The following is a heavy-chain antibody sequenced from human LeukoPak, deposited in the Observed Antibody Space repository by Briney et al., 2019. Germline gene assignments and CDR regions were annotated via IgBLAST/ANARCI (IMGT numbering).Heavy chain of an antibody. CDR1: GYTFTSYA. J-gene: IGHJ5*02. CDR2: INTNTGNP. V-gene: IGHV7-4-1*02. CDR3: ARDRRPLGMVRGVITSWFDP. Sequence: ASVKVSCKASGYTFTSYAMNWVRQAPGQGLEWMGWINTNTGNPTYAQGFTGRFVFSLDTSVSTAYLQISSLKAEDTAVYYCARDRRPLGMVRGVITSWFDPWGQGTLVTVSS. D-gene: IGHD3-10*01.